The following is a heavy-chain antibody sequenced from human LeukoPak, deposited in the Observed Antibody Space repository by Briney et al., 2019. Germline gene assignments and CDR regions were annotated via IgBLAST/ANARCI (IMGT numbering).Heavy chain of an antibody. V-gene: IGHV3-23*01. D-gene: IGHD2-15*01. J-gene: IGHJ6*02. CDR1: GFTFSSYA. Sequence: GGSLRLSCAASGFTFSSYAMSWVRQAPGKGLEWVSAISGSGGSTYYADSVKGRFTISRDNSKNTLYLQMNSLRAEDTAVHYCAKSLGYWSGGSCSHYYYGMDVWGQGTTVTVSS. CDR3: AKSLGYWSGGSCSHYYYGMDV. CDR2: ISGSGGST.